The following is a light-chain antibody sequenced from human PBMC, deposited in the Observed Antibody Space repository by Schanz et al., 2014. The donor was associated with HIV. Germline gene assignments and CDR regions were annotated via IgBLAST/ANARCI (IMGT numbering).Light chain of an antibody. CDR2: GNS. J-gene: IGLJ2*01. Sequence: QSVLTQPPSASGTPGQRVTFSCSGSSSNIGSNAVDWYQQLPGTAPKLLVYGNSQRISGVPDRFSGSKSGTSASLAISGLQSEDEADYYCAAWDDSLKGGVLGPGTKPPVL. CDR3: AAWDDSLKGGV. CDR1: SSNIGSNA. V-gene: IGLV1-44*01.